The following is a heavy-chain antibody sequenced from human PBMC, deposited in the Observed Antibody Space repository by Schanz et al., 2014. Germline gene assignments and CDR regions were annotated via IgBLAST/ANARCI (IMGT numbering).Heavy chain of an antibody. CDR1: GGTFSGYS. CDR3: ARGYCSRASCYLEYFDL. D-gene: IGHD2-2*01. Sequence: QVQLVQSGAEVKKPGSSMKVSCKVSGGTFSGYSITWVRQAPGQRLEWMGRIIPVLGVTNYAQKFQGRVTITADKSTNTAYMELSSLRSEDTAVYYCARGYCSRASCYLEYFDLWGRGTLVTVSS. J-gene: IGHJ2*01. CDR2: IIPVLGVT. V-gene: IGHV1-69*04.